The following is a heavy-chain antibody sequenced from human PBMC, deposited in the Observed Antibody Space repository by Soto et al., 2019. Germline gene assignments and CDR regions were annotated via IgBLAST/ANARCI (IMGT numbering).Heavy chain of an antibody. D-gene: IGHD2-2*02. Sequence: QVQLVESGGGLVKPGGSLRLSCAASGFTFSDYYMSWIRQTPGKGLEWVSYISSSGSTIYYADSVKGRFTISRDNAKNSLYLQMNSLRAEDTAVYYCARSPTHYCSSTSCYTGRWYFDLWGRGTLVTVSS. CDR3: ARSPTHYCSSTSCYTGRWYFDL. CDR1: GFTFSDYY. J-gene: IGHJ2*01. CDR2: ISSSGSTI. V-gene: IGHV3-11*01.